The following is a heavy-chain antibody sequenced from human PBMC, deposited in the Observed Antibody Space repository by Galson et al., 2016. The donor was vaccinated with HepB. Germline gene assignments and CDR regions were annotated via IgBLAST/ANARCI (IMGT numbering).Heavy chain of an antibody. CDR2: TYYQSKWYS. Sequence: CAISGDSVSNNSAAWHWIRQSPSRGLEWLGRTYYQSKWYSDYDRSVRRRITISPDTSQNQFSIQLNSMTPDDTAVYYCARVEVGPHYNFFFRTWGQGTLVTVSS. J-gene: IGHJ5*02. CDR1: GDSVSNNSAA. V-gene: IGHV6-1*01. D-gene: IGHD3-3*01. CDR3: ARVEVGPHYNFFFRT.